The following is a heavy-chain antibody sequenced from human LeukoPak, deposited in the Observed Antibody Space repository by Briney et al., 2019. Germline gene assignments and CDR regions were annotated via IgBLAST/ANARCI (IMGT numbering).Heavy chain of an antibody. CDR2: INPNSGGT. CDR3: ARLAAGTTPNGYFDY. J-gene: IGHJ4*02. CDR1: GYTFTGYY. Sequence: ASVKVSCKASGYTFTGYYMHWVRQAPGQGREWMGWINPNSGGTNYAQKFQGRVTMTRDTSISTAYMELSRLRSDDTAVYYCARLAAGTTPNGYFDYWGQGTLVTVSS. V-gene: IGHV1-2*02. D-gene: IGHD6-13*01.